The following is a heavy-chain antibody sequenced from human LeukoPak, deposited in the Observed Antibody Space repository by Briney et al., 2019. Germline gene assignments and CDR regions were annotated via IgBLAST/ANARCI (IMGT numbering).Heavy chain of an antibody. CDR1: GFTFSSYA. D-gene: IGHD3-10*01. CDR2: ISGSGGST. V-gene: IGHV3-23*01. J-gene: IGHJ6*03. CDR3: AREGLGSGYGNYYYYMDV. Sequence: GGSLRLSCAASGFTFSSYAMSWVRQAPGKGLEWVSAISGSGGSTYYADSVKGRFTISRDNSKNTLYLQMNSLRAEDTAVYYCAREGLGSGYGNYYYYMDVWGKGTTVTVSS.